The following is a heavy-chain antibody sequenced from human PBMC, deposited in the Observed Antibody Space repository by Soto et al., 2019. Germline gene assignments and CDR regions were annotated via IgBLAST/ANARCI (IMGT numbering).Heavy chain of an antibody. CDR1: GFTFSSYA. CDR3: ARSIHRDYYDSSGYYDSSSPDWYFDY. D-gene: IGHD3-22*01. V-gene: IGHV3-30-3*01. CDR2: ISYDGSNK. Sequence: GWSLRLSCAASGFTFSSYAMHWVRQAPGKGLEWVAVISYDGSNKYYADSVKGRFTISRDNSKNTLYLQMNSLRAEDTAVYYCARSIHRDYYDSSGYYDSSSPDWYFDYWGQGTLVTVSS. J-gene: IGHJ4*02.